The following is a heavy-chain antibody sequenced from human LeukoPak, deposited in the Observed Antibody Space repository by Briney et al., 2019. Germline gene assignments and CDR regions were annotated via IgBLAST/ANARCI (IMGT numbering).Heavy chain of an antibody. CDR3: ARDLELERNRWNYFES. Sequence: SETLSLTCTVSGNSISSFFWSWVRQPPGKGLEWIGSMHYSGDSKYNPSLRSRVSLSIDTSKQQFSLRLSSVTAADTAVYYCARDLELERNRWNYFESWGQGALVTVSS. V-gene: IGHV4-59*01. CDR1: GNSISSFF. D-gene: IGHD1-1*01. CDR2: MHYSGDS. J-gene: IGHJ4*02.